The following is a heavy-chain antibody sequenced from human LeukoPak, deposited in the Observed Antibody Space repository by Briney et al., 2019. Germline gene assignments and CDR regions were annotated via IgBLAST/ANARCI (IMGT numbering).Heavy chain of an antibody. V-gene: IGHV1-18*01. J-gene: IGHJ5*02. CDR3: ARPLGVSDYYDFWSGYYKENWFDP. CDR1: GYTFTSYG. D-gene: IGHD3-3*01. Sequence: ASVKVSCKASGYTFTSYGISWVRQAPGQGLGWMGWISAYNGNTNYAQKLQGRVTMTTDTSTSTAYMELRSLRSDDTAVYYCARPLGVSDYYDFWSGYYKENWFDPWGQGTLVTVSS. CDR2: ISAYNGNT.